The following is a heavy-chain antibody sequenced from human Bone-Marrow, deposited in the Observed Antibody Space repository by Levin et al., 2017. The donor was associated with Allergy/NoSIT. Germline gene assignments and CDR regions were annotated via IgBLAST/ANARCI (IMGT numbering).Heavy chain of an antibody. CDR1: GGSISSYY. CDR3: ASNEGGGGYFDWLSI. V-gene: IGHV4-59*01. D-gene: IGHD3-9*01. CDR2: IYYSGST. J-gene: IGHJ4*02. Sequence: SETLSLTCTVSGGSISSYYWSWIRQPPGKGLEWIGYIYYSGSTNYNPSPTSRVTISVDTSKNQFPLKLSSVTAADTAVYYCASNEGGGGYFDWLSIWGQGTLVTVSS.